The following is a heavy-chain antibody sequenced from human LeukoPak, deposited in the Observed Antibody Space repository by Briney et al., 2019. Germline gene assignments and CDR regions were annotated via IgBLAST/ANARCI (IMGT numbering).Heavy chain of an antibody. D-gene: IGHD5-24*01. J-gene: IGHJ4*02. V-gene: IGHV4-59*12. CDR3: VRGRRGGYNLRNFDY. Sequence: PSETLSLTCTVSGVSISSYYWNWIRQPPGKGLEGFGYISYSGTTNYNPSLKSRVTISVDTSKNQFSLKLSSVTAADTAVYYCVRGRRGGYNLRNFDYWGQGTLVTVSS. CDR1: GVSISSYY. CDR2: ISYSGTT.